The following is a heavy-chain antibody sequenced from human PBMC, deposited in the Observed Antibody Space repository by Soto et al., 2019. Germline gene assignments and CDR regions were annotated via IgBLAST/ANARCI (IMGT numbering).Heavy chain of an antibody. Sequence: GGSLRLSCAASGFTFSSFHMNWVRQAPGRGLEWVAYITSSSDTIYYSDSVKGRFTISRDNGKNSLFLQMNSLRDEDTAVYYCAKENGYSSSWFEFDYWGQGTLVTVSS. CDR2: ITSSSDTI. J-gene: IGHJ4*02. CDR3: AKENGYSSSWFEFDY. V-gene: IGHV3-48*02. D-gene: IGHD6-13*01. CDR1: GFTFSSFH.